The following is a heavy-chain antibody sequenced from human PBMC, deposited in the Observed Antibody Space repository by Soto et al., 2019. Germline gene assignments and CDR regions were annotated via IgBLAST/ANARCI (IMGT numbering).Heavy chain of an antibody. CDR3: ARVEGIAAAGTFGIFDY. V-gene: IGHV4-30-2*01. CDR1: GGSISSGGYS. J-gene: IGHJ4*02. D-gene: IGHD6-13*01. Sequence: KTSETLSLTCAVSGGSISSGGYSWSWIRQPPGKGLEWIGYIYHSGSTYYNPSLKSRVTISVDRSKNQFSLKLSSVTAADTAVYYCARVEGIAAAGTFGIFDYWGQGTLVTVSS. CDR2: IYHSGST.